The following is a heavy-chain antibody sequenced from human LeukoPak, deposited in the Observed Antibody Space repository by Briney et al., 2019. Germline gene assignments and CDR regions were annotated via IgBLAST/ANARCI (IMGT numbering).Heavy chain of an antibody. CDR1: GFTFDDYA. CDR3: AKGGGYSYGHGIYFDY. CDR2: ISWNSGSI. J-gene: IGHJ4*02. V-gene: IGHV3-9*01. Sequence: PGGSLRLSCAASGFTFDDYAMPWVRQAPGKGLEWVSGISWNSGSIGYADSVKGRFTISRDNAKNSLYLQMNSLRAEDTALYYCAKGGGYSYGHGIYFDYWGQGTLVTASS. D-gene: IGHD5-18*01.